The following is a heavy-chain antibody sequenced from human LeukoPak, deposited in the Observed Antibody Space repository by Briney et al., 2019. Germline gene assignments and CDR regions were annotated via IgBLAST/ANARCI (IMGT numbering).Heavy chain of an antibody. CDR3: AWAGVPHGLDV. V-gene: IGHV3-7*04. CDR1: GFSLSNYW. J-gene: IGHJ6*02. CDR2: INQDGSDK. Sequence: GGSLRLSCAASGFSLSNYWMSWVRQAPGKGLEWVANINQDGSDKYYVDSVMGRFTISKDNAKNSVYLQMNSLRPEDTAIYYGAWAGVPHGLDVWGQGTTVTVSS. D-gene: IGHD1-1*01.